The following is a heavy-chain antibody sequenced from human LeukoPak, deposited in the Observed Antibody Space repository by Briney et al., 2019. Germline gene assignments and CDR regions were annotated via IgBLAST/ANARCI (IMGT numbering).Heavy chain of an antibody. Sequence: ASVKVSCKASGYTFTGYYLHWVRQAPGQGLEWMGWINPNNGGTNYAQKFQGRVTLTRDTSVGTAYMELSGLRSDDTAVYFCARDSGSGWHGVFDYWGQGTLVTVSS. CDR2: INPNNGGT. CDR1: GYTFTGYY. J-gene: IGHJ4*02. D-gene: IGHD6-19*01. V-gene: IGHV1-2*02. CDR3: ARDSGSGWHGVFDY.